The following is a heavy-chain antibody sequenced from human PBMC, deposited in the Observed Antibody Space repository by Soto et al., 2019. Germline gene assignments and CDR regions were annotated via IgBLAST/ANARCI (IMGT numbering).Heavy chain of an antibody. D-gene: IGHD3-9*01. CDR2: FDPEDGET. J-gene: IGHJ4*02. CDR3: ATLRYFDWLFH. CDR1: GYTLTELS. V-gene: IGHV1-24*01. Sequence: ASVKGSCKVFGYTLTELSRHWVRQAPGKGLEWMGGFDPEDGETIYAQKFQGRVTMTEDTSTDTAYMELSSLRSEDTAVYYCATLRYFDWLFHWGQGTLVTVSS.